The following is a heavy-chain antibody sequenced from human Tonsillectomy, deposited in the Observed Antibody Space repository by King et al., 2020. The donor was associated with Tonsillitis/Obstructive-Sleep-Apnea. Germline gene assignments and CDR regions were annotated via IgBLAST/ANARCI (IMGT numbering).Heavy chain of an antibody. CDR1: GFTFSTYN. Sequence: VQLVESGGGLVKPGGSLRLSCAASGFTFSTYNMIWVRQAPGKGLEWVSSISSRGVYISYADSVKGRFTISRDDARNSLYLQMDSLRAEDTAVYFCARLPDYTTTFFLASWGQGTLVSVSS. V-gene: IGHV3-21*01. CDR3: ARLPDYTTTFFLAS. D-gene: IGHD2/OR15-2a*01. J-gene: IGHJ4*02. CDR2: ISSRGVYI.